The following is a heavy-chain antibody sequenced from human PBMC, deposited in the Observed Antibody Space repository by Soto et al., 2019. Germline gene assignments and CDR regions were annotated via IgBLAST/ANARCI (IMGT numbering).Heavy chain of an antibody. J-gene: IGHJ6*04. CDR1: GFTFRSYG. CDR2: XWYDGXNK. D-gene: IGHD3-10*01. CDR3: ARDFGIYGMDV. V-gene: IGHV3-33*01. Sequence: GXSLRLSCAASGFTFRSYGMHWVRQAPGKGLEWVAFXWYDGXNKYYAESVKGXFTISRDXXKNTLYLKMNSLRDEDTDVYYCARDFGIYGMDVWGKGTTVTVSS.